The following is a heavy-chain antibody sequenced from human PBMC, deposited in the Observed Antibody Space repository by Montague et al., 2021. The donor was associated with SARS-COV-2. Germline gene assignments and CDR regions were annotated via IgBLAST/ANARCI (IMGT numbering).Heavy chain of an antibody. CDR2: MFTSGST. V-gene: IGHV4-61*02. CDR1: GASISNPTYS. D-gene: IGHD1-26*01. CDR3: VREGGSMTFDY. J-gene: IGHJ4*02. Sequence: TLSLTCTVSGASISNPTYSWGWIRQPAGKELERIGRMFTSGSTTYNPSLKSRVTMPVDTSKNQFSLRLNSVTAADTAVYYCVREGGSMTFDYWGQGILVTVSS.